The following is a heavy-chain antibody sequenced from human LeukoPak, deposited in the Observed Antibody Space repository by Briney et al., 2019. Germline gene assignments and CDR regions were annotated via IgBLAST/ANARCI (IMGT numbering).Heavy chain of an antibody. CDR3: APGYCSSASCSHYFNY. CDR1: GFTFSNYN. V-gene: IGHV3-48*01. CDR2: IGSSSSAT. D-gene: IGHD2-2*01. J-gene: IGHJ4*02. Sequence: GGSLRLSCAASGFTFSNYNMNWVRLAPGKGPEWLSFIGSSSSATSYADSVRGRFTISRDNVEKSLYLQMNSLRAEDTAVYYCAPGYCSSASCSHYFNYWGQGTLVTVSS.